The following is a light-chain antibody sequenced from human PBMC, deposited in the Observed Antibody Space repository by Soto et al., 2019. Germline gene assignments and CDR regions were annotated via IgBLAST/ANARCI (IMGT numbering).Light chain of an antibody. CDR1: SSDVGGHNY. Sequence: QSALTQVASVSASPGQSITISCTVTSSDVGGHNYVSWSQQHPGNAPKLMIYNLDYRPSGVSNRFSVSKSGNTASLTISGLQSDDEAYYYCSSYEDSSTVVFGGRTKLTVL. V-gene: IGLV2-14*03. J-gene: IGLJ2*01. CDR3: SSYEDSSTVV. CDR2: NLD.